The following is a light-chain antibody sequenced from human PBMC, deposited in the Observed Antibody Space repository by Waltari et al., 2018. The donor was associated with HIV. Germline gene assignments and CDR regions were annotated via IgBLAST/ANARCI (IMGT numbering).Light chain of an antibody. CDR1: SSDVGAYDL. CDR3: SSFTTSNYLL. J-gene: IGLJ2*01. CDR2: AVS. V-gene: IGLV2-14*01. Sequence: QSALTQPASVSGSPGQSIPVSCPGTSSDVGAYDLVSWYQQTPGTAPKLVIYAVSYRPSGISNRFSGSKSGNTASLTISGLQTEDEADYYCSSFTTSNYLLFGGGTKVTVL.